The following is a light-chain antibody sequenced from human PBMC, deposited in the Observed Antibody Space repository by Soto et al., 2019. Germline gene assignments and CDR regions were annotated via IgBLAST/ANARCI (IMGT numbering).Light chain of an antibody. CDR2: DIS. V-gene: IGKV3D-15*01. J-gene: IGKJ4*01. Sequence: ETVMTQSPATLSVSPGERATLSCRASQSVSSNLAWYQQKPGQPPRLLIYDISTRATGIPTGFSGSGSGTEFTLTISSLQSEDFAVYYCQQYNSWPLTFGGGTKVDIK. CDR1: QSVSSN. CDR3: QQYNSWPLT.